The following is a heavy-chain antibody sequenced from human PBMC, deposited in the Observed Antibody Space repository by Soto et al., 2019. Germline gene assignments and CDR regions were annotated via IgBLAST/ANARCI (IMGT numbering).Heavy chain of an antibody. Sequence: QVQLVQSGAEVKKPGASVKVSCKASGYTFTSYGISWVRQAPGQGLEWMGWISAYNGNTNYAQKFQGRVTITTDTSTSTAYMELRRLRADYTPVYYCARGGKYCTNGVCSFSGMDVWGQWTTVTVSS. CDR1: GYTFTSYG. J-gene: IGHJ6*02. CDR3: ARGGKYCTNGVCSFSGMDV. CDR2: ISAYNGNT. D-gene: IGHD2-8*01. V-gene: IGHV1-18*01.